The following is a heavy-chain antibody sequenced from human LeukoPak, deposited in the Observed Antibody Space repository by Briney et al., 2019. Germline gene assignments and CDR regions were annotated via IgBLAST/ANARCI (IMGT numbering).Heavy chain of an antibody. CDR3: ATVYSGSYHLIFDI. V-gene: IGHV1-24*01. CDR1: GYTLTELS. CDR2: FDPEDGET. D-gene: IGHD1-26*01. J-gene: IGHJ3*02. Sequence: ASVKVSCKVSGYTLTELSMHWVRQAPGKGLEWMGGFDPEDGETIYAQKFQGRVTMTEDTSTDTAYMELSSLRSEDTAVYYCATVYSGSYHLIFDIWGQGTMVTVSS.